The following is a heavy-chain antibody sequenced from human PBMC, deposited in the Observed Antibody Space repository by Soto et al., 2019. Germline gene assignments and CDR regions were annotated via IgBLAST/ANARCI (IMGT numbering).Heavy chain of an antibody. Sequence: GGSLRLSCAASGFTFSSYGMHWVRQAPGKGLEWVAVIWYDGSNKYYADSVKGRFTISRDNSKNTLCLQMNSLRAEDTAVYYCARGSSSGWYGGAFDIWGQGTMVTVSS. CDR2: IWYDGSNK. CDR3: ARGSSSGWYGGAFDI. V-gene: IGHV3-33*01. CDR1: GFTFSSYG. D-gene: IGHD6-19*01. J-gene: IGHJ3*02.